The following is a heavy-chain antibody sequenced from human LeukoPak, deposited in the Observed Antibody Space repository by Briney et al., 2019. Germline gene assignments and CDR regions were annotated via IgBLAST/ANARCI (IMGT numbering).Heavy chain of an antibody. CDR3: ASGRHDFVH. V-gene: IGHV3-7*01. D-gene: IGHD3-16*01. CDR2: INLDGNEV. J-gene: IGHJ4*01. CDR1: GFSFSTYW. Sequence: GGSLRPSCAASGFSFSTYWMTWVRQAPGKGPEWVANINLDGNEVHYVDSLKDRFTISRDNARNSLYLQMNSLRAEDTAVYYCASGRHDFVHWGHGTLVTVSS.